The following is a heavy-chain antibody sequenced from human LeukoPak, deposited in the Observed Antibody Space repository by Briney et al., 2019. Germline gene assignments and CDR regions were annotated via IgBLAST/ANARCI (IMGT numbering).Heavy chain of an antibody. D-gene: IGHD6-19*01. V-gene: IGHV4-39*07. J-gene: IGHJ4*02. Sequence: WVRQAPGKGLEWIGSVHYSGSTYYKPSLNSRVTISLDTSKNQFSLKLTSVTAADTAVYYCCGSGWFAGPFGYWGQGALVTVSS. CDR2: VHYSGST. CDR3: CGSGWFAGPFGY.